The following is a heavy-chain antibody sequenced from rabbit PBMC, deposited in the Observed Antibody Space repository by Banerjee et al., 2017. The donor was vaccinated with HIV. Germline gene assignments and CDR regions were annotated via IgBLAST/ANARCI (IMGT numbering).Heavy chain of an antibody. CDR1: GFTISSTYY. CDR2: IYAGSSGST. CDR3: ARGGGVAGDGYDL. D-gene: IGHD6-1*01. V-gene: IGHV1S40*01. Sequence: QSLEESGGGLVQPEGSLALTCKASGFTISSTYYMCWVRQAPGKGLDLIACIYAGSSGSTYYASWAKGRFTISKTSSTTVTLQMTSLTAADTATYFCARGGGVAGDGYDLWGPGTLVTVS. J-gene: IGHJ4*01.